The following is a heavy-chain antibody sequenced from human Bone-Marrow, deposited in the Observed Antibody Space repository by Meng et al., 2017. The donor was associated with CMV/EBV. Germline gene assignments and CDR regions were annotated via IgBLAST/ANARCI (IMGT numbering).Heavy chain of an antibody. D-gene: IGHD2-8*01. CDR1: GGSVSSGSYY. CDR3: ARGRSCLNGVCYEDHNYFGP. V-gene: IGHV4-61*01. Sequence: SETLSLTCTVSGGSVSSGSYYWSWIRQPPGKGLEWIGYIYYSGSTNYNPSLKSRVTISMDTSKNQLSLKLNSLSAADTAVYFCARGRSCLNGVCYEDHNYFGPWGQGTLVTVSS. CDR2: IYYSGST. J-gene: IGHJ5*02.